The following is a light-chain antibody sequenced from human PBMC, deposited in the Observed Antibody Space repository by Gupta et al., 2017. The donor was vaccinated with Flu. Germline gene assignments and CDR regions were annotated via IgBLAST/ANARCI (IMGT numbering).Light chain of an antibody. Sequence: PSTVSASVGDRVTITCRASQGIGSWVAWYQQKPGKAPKVLIHAASSLEVGVPSRFSGSGYGTDFTLTISSLQPEDFATYFCLQADSFPLTFGGGTKVEMK. CDR1: QGIGSW. J-gene: IGKJ4*01. V-gene: IGKV1-12*01. CDR3: LQADSFPLT. CDR2: AAS.